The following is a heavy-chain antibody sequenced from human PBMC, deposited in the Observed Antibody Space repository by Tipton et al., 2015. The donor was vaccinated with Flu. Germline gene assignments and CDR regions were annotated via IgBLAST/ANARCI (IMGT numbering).Heavy chain of an antibody. V-gene: IGHV5-51*01. CDR1: GYSFTSYW. CDR3: ARRGIAAAGTQDDAFDI. J-gene: IGHJ3*02. CDR2: IYPGDSDT. Sequence: GAEVKKPGESLKISCKGSGYSFTSYWIGWVRQMPGKGLEWMGIIYPGDSDTRYSPSFQGQVTISADKSISTAYLQWSSLKASDTATYYCARRGIAAAGTQDDAFDIWGQGTMVTVSS. D-gene: IGHD6-13*01.